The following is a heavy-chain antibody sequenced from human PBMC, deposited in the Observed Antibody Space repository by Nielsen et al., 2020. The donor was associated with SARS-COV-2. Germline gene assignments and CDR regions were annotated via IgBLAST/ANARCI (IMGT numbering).Heavy chain of an antibody. CDR1: GFTFDDYA. Sequence: GGSLRPSCAASGFTFDDYAMHWVRQAPGKGLEWVLGINWNSGSIVYADSVKGRFTISRDNAKSSLYLQMNSLRAEDTALYYCAKAQAYDSSGYYSITHYFDYWGQGTLVTVSS. J-gene: IGHJ4*02. CDR2: INWNSGSI. D-gene: IGHD3-22*01. CDR3: AKAQAYDSSGYYSITHYFDY. V-gene: IGHV3-9*01.